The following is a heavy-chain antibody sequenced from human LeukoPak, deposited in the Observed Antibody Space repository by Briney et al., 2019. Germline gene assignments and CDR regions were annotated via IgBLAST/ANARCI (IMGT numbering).Heavy chain of an antibody. V-gene: IGHV6-1*01. CDR3: ARDTGAAISAFDI. Sequence: SQTLSLTCAISGDSVSSNSAAWNWIRQSPSRGLEWLGRTYYRSKWFNDYAVSVKSRITVNPDTSKNQFSLQLSSVTPEDTALYYCARDTGAAISAFDIWGQGTMVTVSS. D-gene: IGHD2-15*01. J-gene: IGHJ3*02. CDR1: GDSVSSNSAA. CDR2: TYYRSKWFN.